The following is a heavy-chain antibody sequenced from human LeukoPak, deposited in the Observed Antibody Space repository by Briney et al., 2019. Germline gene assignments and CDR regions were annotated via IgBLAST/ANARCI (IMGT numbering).Heavy chain of an antibody. V-gene: IGHV4-39*01. CDR1: GGSISSSGYY. CDR3: ARLLEYYDSRGYFDY. D-gene: IGHD3-22*01. J-gene: IGHJ4*02. CDR2: IYYRGST. Sequence: SETLSLTCIVSGGSISSSGYYWGWIRQPPGKGLEWIGSIYYRGSTYYNPSLKSRVTISVDTSKNQFSLNLRSVTAGDTAVYYCARLLEYYDSRGYFDYWGQGTPVTVSS.